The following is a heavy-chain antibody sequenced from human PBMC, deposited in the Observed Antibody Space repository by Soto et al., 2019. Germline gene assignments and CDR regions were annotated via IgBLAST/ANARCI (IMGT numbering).Heavy chain of an antibody. J-gene: IGHJ1*01. D-gene: IGHD2-15*01. CDR3: ARVKGYCSGGSCYGYFQH. CDR1: GGTFSSYA. Sequence: SVKVSCTASGGTFSSYAISWVRQAPGQGLEWMGGIIPIFGTANYAQKFQGRVTITADESTSTAYMELSSLRSEDTAVYYCARVKGYCSGGSCYGYFQHWGQGTLVTVSS. CDR2: IIPIFGTA. V-gene: IGHV1-69*13.